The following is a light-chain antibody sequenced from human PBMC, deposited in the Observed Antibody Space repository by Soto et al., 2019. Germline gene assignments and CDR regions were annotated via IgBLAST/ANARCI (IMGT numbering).Light chain of an antibody. J-gene: IGLJ3*02. CDR1: SSDVGGYNY. V-gene: IGLV2-14*01. CDR2: EVS. CDR3: SSYTSSSTLWV. Sequence: QSVLTQPASVSGSPGQSITISCTGTSSDVGGYNYVSWYQQHPGKAPKLMIYEVSNRPSGVSNRFSGSKSGNTASLTISGLQAEDEADYYCSSYTSSSTLWVFGGGTNLTVL.